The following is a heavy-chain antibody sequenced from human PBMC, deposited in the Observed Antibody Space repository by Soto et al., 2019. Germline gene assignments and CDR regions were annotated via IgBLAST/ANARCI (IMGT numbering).Heavy chain of an antibody. CDR1: GDSMDSFY. Sequence: PSETLSLTCTVSGDSMDSFYWNWIRQPPGKGLEWIGNIYYTGSTTYNPSLKSRVSISIDTSKNQFSLQLSSVTAADTAIYYCARDATLRHWGHGTLVTSPQ. V-gene: IGHV4-59*01. CDR2: IYYTGST. J-gene: IGHJ4*01. CDR3: ARDATLRH. D-gene: IGHD2-15*01.